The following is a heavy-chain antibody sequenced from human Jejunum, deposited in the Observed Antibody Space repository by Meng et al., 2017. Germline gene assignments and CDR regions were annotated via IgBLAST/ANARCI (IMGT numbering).Heavy chain of an antibody. CDR3: AKESTSGWTKDAFDV. J-gene: IGHJ3*01. CDR1: GFTFSSYT. D-gene: IGHD6-19*01. V-gene: IGHV3-23*01. Sequence: GGPLRPSCAASGFTFSSYTMSWVRQAPGKGLEWVSLITGSAGEIYYADAVKGRFTISRDNSRNTMYLQLNSLKAEDTAVYYCAKESTSGWTKDAFDVWGQGTMVTVSS. CDR2: ITGSAGEI.